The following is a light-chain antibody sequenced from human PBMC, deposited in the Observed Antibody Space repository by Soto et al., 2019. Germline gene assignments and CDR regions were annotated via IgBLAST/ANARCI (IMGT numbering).Light chain of an antibody. CDR2: GAS. Sequence: EIVLPQXXXTXXLXPXERATLSCRASQSVSSSYLAWYQQKPGQAPRLLIYGASTRATGIPARFSGSGSGTDFTLTISSLEPDDFAVYYCQQRADWPITFGQGTRLEIK. CDR1: QSVSSSY. CDR3: QQRADWPIT. J-gene: IGKJ5*01. V-gene: IGKV3D-20*02.